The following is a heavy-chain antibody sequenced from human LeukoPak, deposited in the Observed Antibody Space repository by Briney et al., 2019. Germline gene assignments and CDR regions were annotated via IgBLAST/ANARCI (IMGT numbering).Heavy chain of an antibody. CDR1: GFTFSNYV. D-gene: IGHD5-24*01. CDR3: AKDQGRWLNTPEDY. CDR2: ISGSGGST. J-gene: IGHJ4*02. V-gene: IGHV3-23*01. Sequence: PGGSLRLSCTGSGFTFSNYVMSWVRQAPGKGLEWVSAISGSGGSTYYADSVKGRFTISRDNSKNTLYLQMNSLRAEDTAVYYCAKDQGRWLNTPEDYWGQGTLVTVSS.